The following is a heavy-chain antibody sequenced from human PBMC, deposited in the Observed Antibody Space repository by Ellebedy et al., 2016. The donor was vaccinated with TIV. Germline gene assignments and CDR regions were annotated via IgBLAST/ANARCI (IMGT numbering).Heavy chain of an antibody. CDR2: IKPNSGDT. J-gene: IGHJ6*03. Sequence: ASVKVSCXASGYTVPTFYMHWVRQAPGQGPEWMGWIKPNSGDTDYAQKFQGRVTMTSETSISTAYMELSGLRSDDTAVYYCARGGFWSDSNGGHYYVDVWGKGTTVTVSS. D-gene: IGHD3-3*01. CDR3: ARGGFWSDSNGGHYYVDV. V-gene: IGHV1-2*02. CDR1: GYTVPTFY.